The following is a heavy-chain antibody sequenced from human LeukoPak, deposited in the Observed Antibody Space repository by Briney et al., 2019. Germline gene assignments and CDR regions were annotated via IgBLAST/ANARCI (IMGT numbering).Heavy chain of an antibody. CDR1: GGSISSYY. J-gene: IGHJ6*03. CDR3: ARGIWFGYYYMDV. Sequence: KPSETLSLTCTVSGGSISSYYWSWIRQPPGKGLEWIGYIYYSGSTNYNPSLKSRVTISVDTSKNQFSLKLSSVTAADTAVYYCARGIWFGYYYMDVWGKGTTVTISS. V-gene: IGHV4-59*01. D-gene: IGHD3-10*01. CDR2: IYYSGST.